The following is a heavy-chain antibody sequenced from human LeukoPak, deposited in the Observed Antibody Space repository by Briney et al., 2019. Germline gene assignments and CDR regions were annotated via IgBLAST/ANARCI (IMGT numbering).Heavy chain of an antibody. Sequence: GRSLRLSCAASGFXFSSYSINWVRQAPGKGLEWVSSISSSSTYIYYADSVKGRFTISRDNAKNSLYLQMNSLRAEDTAVYYCAGPLLGPKDYWGQGTLVTVSS. CDR3: AGPLLGPKDY. V-gene: IGHV3-21*01. CDR1: GFXFSSYS. D-gene: IGHD1-26*01. J-gene: IGHJ4*02. CDR2: ISSSSTYI.